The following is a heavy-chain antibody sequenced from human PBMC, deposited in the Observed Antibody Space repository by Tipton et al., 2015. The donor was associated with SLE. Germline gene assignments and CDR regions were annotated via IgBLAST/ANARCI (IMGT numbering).Heavy chain of an antibody. J-gene: IGHJ5*02. CDR1: GGSISSSSYY. CDR3: ARAVDGAYYYDSSGQGWFDP. D-gene: IGHD3-22*01. CDR2: IYYSGST. V-gene: IGHV4-39*07. Sequence: TLSLTCTVSGGSISSSSYYWGWIRQPPGKGLEWIGSIYYSGSTYYNPSLKSRVIISVDTPKNQLSLKLSSVTAADTAVYYCARAVDGAYYYDSSGQGWFDPWGQGTLVTVSS.